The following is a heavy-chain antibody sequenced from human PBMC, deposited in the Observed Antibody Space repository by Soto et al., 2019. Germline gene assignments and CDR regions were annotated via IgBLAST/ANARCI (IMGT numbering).Heavy chain of an antibody. J-gene: IGHJ4*02. Sequence: GVSLRLSYAASGFNFSDYYMTLISQAPGKGLEWVSYISSGSTFTNYADSVKGRFTISRDNAKNSLYLQMNSLRAEDTAVYYCAREIIAVAGYYFDYWGQGT. D-gene: IGHD6-19*01. V-gene: IGHV3-11*05. CDR1: GFNFSDYY. CDR2: ISSGSTFT. CDR3: AREIIAVAGYYFDY.